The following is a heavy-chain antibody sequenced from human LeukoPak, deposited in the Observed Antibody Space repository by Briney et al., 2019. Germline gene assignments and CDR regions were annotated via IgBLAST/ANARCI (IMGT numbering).Heavy chain of an antibody. Sequence: GGSLRLSCAASGFTFSDAWMNWVRLAPGKGLEWVGRIKSRNRGETVDYAAPVKGRFTISGDDSKTTVYLQMNSLKTEDTAIYYCTTDGSTTLSNTFDYWGQGTLVTVSS. J-gene: IGHJ4*02. V-gene: IGHV3-15*01. CDR2: IKSRNRGETV. D-gene: IGHD1-26*01. CDR3: TTDGSTTLSNTFDY. CDR1: GFTFSDAW.